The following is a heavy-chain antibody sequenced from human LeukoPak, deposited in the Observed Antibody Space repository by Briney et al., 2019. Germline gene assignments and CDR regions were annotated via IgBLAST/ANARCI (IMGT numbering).Heavy chain of an antibody. CDR2: INPNSGGT. CDR1: GYTFTGYY. Sequence: ASVKVSCKASGYTFTGYYMHWVRQAPGQGLEWMGWINPNSGGTNYAQKFQGRVTMTRDTSISTAYMELSRLRSDDTAVYYCARVRLPFVWFDPWGQGTLVTVSS. CDR3: ARVRLPFVWFDP. V-gene: IGHV1-2*02. J-gene: IGHJ5*02. D-gene: IGHD4-17*01.